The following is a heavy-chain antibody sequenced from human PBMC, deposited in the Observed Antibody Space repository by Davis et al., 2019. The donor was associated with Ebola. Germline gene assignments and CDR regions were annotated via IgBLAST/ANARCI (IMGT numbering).Heavy chain of an antibody. V-gene: IGHV6-1*01. CDR1: GDSVSGSSGA. D-gene: IGHD6-19*01. J-gene: IGHJ6*02. CDR3: ARGWFRSGMDV. CDR2: TYYSSKWYY. Sequence: HSQTLSLTCAISGDSVSGSSGAWNWIRQSPSGGLEWLGRTYYSSKWYYDYAVSVKSRITVNPNTSKNQFSLLLKSVTPEDTAIYYCARGWFRSGMDVWGQGTTITVSS.